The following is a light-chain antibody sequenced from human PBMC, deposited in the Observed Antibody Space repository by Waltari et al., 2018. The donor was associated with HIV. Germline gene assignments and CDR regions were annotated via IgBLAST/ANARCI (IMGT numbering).Light chain of an antibody. CDR2: RDY. V-gene: IGLV1-47*01. Sequence: QSVLPQPPSASGTLGQSVTISCPGSSPNVGSQPEYCFQQVSGTAPKLLIYRDYQRRSGIPDRFSGSKSGASASLTISGPRSEDEADYYCVAWDDSLSGYVFGTGTKVSVL. CDR1: SPNVGSQP. J-gene: IGLJ1*01. CDR3: VAWDDSLSGYV.